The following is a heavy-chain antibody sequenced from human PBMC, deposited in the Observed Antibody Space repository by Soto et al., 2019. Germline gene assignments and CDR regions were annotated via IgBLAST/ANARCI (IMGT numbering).Heavy chain of an antibody. J-gene: IGHJ6*03. CDR2: IYYSGST. V-gene: IGHV4-39*01. Sequence: SETLSLTCTVSGGSISSSSYYWGWIRQPPGKGLEWIGSIYYSGSTYYNPSLKSRVTISVDTSKNQFSLRLSSVTAADTAVYYCASSYYDFWSGYKYYYMDVWGKGTTVTVSS. D-gene: IGHD3-3*01. CDR1: GGSISSSSYY. CDR3: ASSYYDFWSGYKYYYMDV.